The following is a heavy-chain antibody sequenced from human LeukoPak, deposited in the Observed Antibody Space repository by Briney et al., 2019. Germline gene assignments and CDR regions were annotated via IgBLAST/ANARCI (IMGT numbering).Heavy chain of an antibody. CDR3: AKDLNYYDSSGYWSPYYYGMDV. D-gene: IGHD3-22*01. CDR2: ISYDGSNK. Sequence: GGSLRLSCAASGFTFSSYGMHWVRQAPGKGLEWVAVISYDGSNKYYADSVKGRFTISRDNSKNTLYLQMNSLRAEDTAVYYCAKDLNYYDSSGYWSPYYYGMDVWGQGTTVTASS. V-gene: IGHV3-30*18. J-gene: IGHJ6*02. CDR1: GFTFSSYG.